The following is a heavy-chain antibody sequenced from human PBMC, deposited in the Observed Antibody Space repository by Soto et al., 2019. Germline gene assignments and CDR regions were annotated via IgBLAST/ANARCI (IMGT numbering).Heavy chain of an antibody. J-gene: IGHJ4*01. CDR2: IKQDGSEK. D-gene: IGHD6-19*01. V-gene: IGHV3-7*01. CDR1: GFTFSNYW. Sequence: QPVGSLRLSCAASGFTFSNYWMSWVRQAPGKGLEWVANIKQDGSEKYYVDSVKGRFTLSRDNAKNSLQLQMSSLRDEDTAVYFCARVAYGNGWIFDYWGQGTLVTVSS. CDR3: ARVAYGNGWIFDY.